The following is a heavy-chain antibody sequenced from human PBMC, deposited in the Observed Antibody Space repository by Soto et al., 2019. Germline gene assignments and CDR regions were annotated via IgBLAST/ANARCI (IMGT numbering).Heavy chain of an antibody. CDR3: AKDLVRGGYGDYESAFDI. J-gene: IGHJ3*02. D-gene: IGHD4-17*01. CDR2: ISCSSGSI. CDR1: GFSFSTYT. V-gene: IGHV3-9*01. Sequence: PGGSLRLSCAASGFSFSTYTMSWVRRAPGKGLEWVSAISCSSGSIGYVDSVKGRFTISRDNAKNSLYLQMNSLRAEDTALYYCAKDLVRGGYGDYESAFDIWGQGTMVTVSS.